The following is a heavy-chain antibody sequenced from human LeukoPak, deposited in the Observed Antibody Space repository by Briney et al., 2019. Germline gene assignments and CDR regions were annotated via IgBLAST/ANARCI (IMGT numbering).Heavy chain of an antibody. V-gene: IGHV3-30*04. Sequence: GRSLRLSCAASGFTFSSYAMHWVRQAPGKGLEWVAVISYDGSNKYYADSVKGRFTISRDNSKNTLYLQMNSLRAEDTAVYYCARDVPDVGATASGGLMDYWGQGTLVTVSS. J-gene: IGHJ4*02. CDR1: GFTFSSYA. D-gene: IGHD1-26*01. CDR3: ARDVPDVGATASGGLMDY. CDR2: ISYDGSNK.